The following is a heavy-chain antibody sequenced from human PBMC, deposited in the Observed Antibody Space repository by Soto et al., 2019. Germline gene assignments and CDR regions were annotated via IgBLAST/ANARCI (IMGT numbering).Heavy chain of an antibody. CDR3: ARDLLPWTGSYAFDI. J-gene: IGHJ3*02. V-gene: IGHV3-30-3*01. D-gene: IGHD1-1*01. Sequence: GGSLGLSCAASGFTFSSYAMHWVRQAPGKGLEWVAVISYDGSNKYYADSVKGRFTISRDNSKNTLYLQMNSLRAEDTAVYYCARDLLPWTGSYAFDIWGQGTMVTVSS. CDR1: GFTFSSYA. CDR2: ISYDGSNK.